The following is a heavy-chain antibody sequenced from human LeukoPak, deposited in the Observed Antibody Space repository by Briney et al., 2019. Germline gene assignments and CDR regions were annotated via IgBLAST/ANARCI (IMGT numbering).Heavy chain of an antibody. CDR1: GDSVSSNSAT. CDR3: ARGWGYSSGWYYFDY. V-gene: IGHV6-1*01. CDR2: TYYMSKWYN. J-gene: IGHJ4*02. D-gene: IGHD6-19*01. Sequence: SQTLSLTCAISGDSVSSNSATWNWIRQSPSRGLEWLGRTYYMSKWYNDYAVSVKSRITINPDTSKNQFSPQLNSVTPEDTAVYYCARGWGYSSGWYYFDYWGQGTLVTVSS.